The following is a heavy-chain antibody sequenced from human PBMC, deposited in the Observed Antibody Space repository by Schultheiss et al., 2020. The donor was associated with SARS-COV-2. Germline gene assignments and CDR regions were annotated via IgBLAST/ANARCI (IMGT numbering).Heavy chain of an antibody. CDR3: AREYSSGWYGVDY. Sequence: GGSLRLSCAASGFTFSSYSMSWVRQAPGKGLEWVSGITASSRRIYYADSVKGRFTISRDNSKNTLSLQMNSLRAEDTAVYYCAREYSSGWYGVDYWGQGTLVTVSS. CDR1: GFTFSSYS. J-gene: IGHJ4*02. D-gene: IGHD6-19*01. CDR2: ITASSRRI. V-gene: IGHV3-21*01.